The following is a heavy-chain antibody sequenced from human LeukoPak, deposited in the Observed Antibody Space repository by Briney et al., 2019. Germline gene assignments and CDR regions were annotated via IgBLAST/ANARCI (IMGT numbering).Heavy chain of an antibody. D-gene: IGHD3-22*01. CDR1: GFTFSHYE. J-gene: IGHJ4*02. CDR2: ISSSGSTR. CDR3: ARDPFRDYDSSGYFDF. V-gene: IGHV3-48*03. Sequence: GGSLRLSCTTSGFTFSHYEMNWVRQAPGKGLEWVLYISSSGSTRYYADSVKGRFTISRDNAKNSLHLQMNSLGAEDTAVYYCARDPFRDYDSSGYFDFWGQGTPVTVSS.